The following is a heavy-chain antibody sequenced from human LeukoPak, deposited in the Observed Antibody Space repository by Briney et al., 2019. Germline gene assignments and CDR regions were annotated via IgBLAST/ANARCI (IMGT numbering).Heavy chain of an antibody. CDR3: GRASRTLVRGEIGY. D-gene: IGHD3-10*01. J-gene: IGHJ4*02. CDR2: IKEDGSEK. V-gene: IGHV3-7*01. Sequence: GGSLRLSCAASGFSFSSYSMNWVRQAPGKGLEWVANIKEDGSEKYYVDSLKGRFIVSRDNAKNSLHLQMNSLRAEDTAVYYCGRASRTLVRGEIGYWGQGTLVTVSS. CDR1: GFSFSSYS.